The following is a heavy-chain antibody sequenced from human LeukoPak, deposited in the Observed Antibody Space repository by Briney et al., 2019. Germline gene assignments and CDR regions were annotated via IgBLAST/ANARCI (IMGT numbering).Heavy chain of an antibody. CDR1: GFTFDDYG. Sequence: PGGSLRLSCAASGFTFDDYGMSWVRQAPGKGLEWVSGINWNGGSTGYADSVKGRFTISRDNAKNSLYLQMNSLRAEDTAVYYCAKGASIAVAAPFDYWGQGTLVTVSS. V-gene: IGHV3-20*04. J-gene: IGHJ4*02. D-gene: IGHD6-19*01. CDR2: INWNGGST. CDR3: AKGASIAVAAPFDY.